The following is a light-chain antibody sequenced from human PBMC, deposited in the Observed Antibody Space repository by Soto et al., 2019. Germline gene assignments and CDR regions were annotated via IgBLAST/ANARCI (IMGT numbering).Light chain of an antibody. J-gene: IGLJ7*01. V-gene: IGLV2-23*02. Sequence: QSALTQPASVSGSPGQSITISCTGTSSDVGSYNLVSWYQQHPTKAPKLMIYEVNKRPSGVSNRFSGSKSDNTASLTIAGLQAEDEADYYCCSYAGSSPLAVFGGGTQLTVL. CDR1: SSDVGSYNL. CDR2: EVN. CDR3: CSYAGSSPLAV.